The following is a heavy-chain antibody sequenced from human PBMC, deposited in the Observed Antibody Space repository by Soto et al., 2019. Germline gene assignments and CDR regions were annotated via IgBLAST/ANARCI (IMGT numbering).Heavy chain of an antibody. D-gene: IGHD5-12*01. V-gene: IGHV1-18*01. J-gene: IGHJ6*02. CDR2: INAYNGNT. Sequence: HDPGQGLEWMGWINAYNGNTNYAQKLQGRVTMTTDTSTSTAYMELRSLRSDDTAVYYCARDRGVATFFLDVRGQGTTVTVSS. CDR3: ARDRGVATFFLDV.